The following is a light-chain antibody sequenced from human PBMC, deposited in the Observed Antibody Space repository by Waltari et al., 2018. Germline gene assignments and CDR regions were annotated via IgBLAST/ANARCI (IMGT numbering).Light chain of an antibody. CDR3: QQSYFTPRGN. V-gene: IGKV1-39*01. Sequence: DLRMTQSPSPLSASVGGRVTITCRASQAINTYLNWYQQQPGKAPKLLIYAASRLHRGVPSRFSGSGSGTDFTLTISRLQPEDFATYYCQQSYFTPRGNFGPGTRVDL. CDR1: QAINTY. J-gene: IGKJ3*01. CDR2: AAS.